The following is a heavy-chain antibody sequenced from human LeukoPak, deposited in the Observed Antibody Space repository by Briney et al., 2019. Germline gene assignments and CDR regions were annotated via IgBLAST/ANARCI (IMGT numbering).Heavy chain of an antibody. CDR2: ISVGGSRT. J-gene: IGHJ4*02. Sequence: GGSLRLSCAASGFPFSYYSLNWVRQAPGKGLEWVSYISVGGSRTSYADSVQGRFIMSRNDAKNSVYLQMNSLRDEDTAVYYCARDSGNHYDQLDCWGQGTLVTVSS. CDR3: ARDSGNHYDQLDC. CDR1: GFPFSYYS. V-gene: IGHV3-48*02. D-gene: IGHD1-26*01.